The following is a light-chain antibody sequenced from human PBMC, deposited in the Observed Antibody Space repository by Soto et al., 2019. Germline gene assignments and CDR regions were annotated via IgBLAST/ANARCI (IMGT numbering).Light chain of an antibody. CDR3: QQYNNWPHT. V-gene: IGKV3-15*01. CDR1: QSVSSK. Sequence: EIVMTQSHAPLSVSPGARAPPSCRASQSVSSKLAWFQQKPGQAPSLVIYGVSTRATGVPVRFSGSGSGTEFTLTIDSLQSEDLAVYYCQQYNNWPHTCGQGTTVAIK. CDR2: GVS. J-gene: IGKJ2*01.